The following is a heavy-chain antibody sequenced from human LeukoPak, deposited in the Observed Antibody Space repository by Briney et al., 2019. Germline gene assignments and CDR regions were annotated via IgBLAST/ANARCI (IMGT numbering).Heavy chain of an antibody. D-gene: IGHD6-13*01. CDR1: GGSLSSGDYH. CDR2: IHNRGTT. CDR3: ARRPTVAGGWFDS. Sequence: PSETLSLTCTVSGGSLSSGDYHWAWVPQAPGKGPDWITNIHNRGTTHYNPSLRSRVTISIDTSKNQFSLHLSSVTAADTAVYYCARRPTVAGGWFDSWGQGTLVTVSS. V-gene: IGHV4-39*01. J-gene: IGHJ5*01.